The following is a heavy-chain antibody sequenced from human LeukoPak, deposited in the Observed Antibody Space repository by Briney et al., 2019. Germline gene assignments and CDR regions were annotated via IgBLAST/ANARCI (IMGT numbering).Heavy chain of an antibody. Sequence: SETLSLTCAVYGGSFSGYYWSWIRQPPGKGLEWIGEINHSGSTNYNPSLKSRVTISVDTSKNQFSLKLSSVTAADTAVYYCAGRFRGSGWRRFDYWGQGTPVTVSS. D-gene: IGHD6-19*01. CDR3: AGRFRGSGWRRFDY. CDR2: INHSGST. V-gene: IGHV4-34*01. J-gene: IGHJ4*02. CDR1: GGSFSGYY.